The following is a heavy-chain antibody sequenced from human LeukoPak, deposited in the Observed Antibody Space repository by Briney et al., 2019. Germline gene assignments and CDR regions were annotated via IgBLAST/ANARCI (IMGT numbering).Heavy chain of an antibody. J-gene: IGHJ6*02. CDR2: ISGSGGST. CDR3: AKLTIVWFGELFRGMDV. Sequence: GGSLRLSCAASGFTFSSYGMSWVRQAPGKGLEWVSAISGSGGSTYHADSVKGRFTISRDNSKNTVYLQMRSLRAEDTAVYYCAKLTIVWFGELFRGMDVWGQGTTVTVSS. D-gene: IGHD3-10*01. CDR1: GFTFSSYG. V-gene: IGHV3-23*01.